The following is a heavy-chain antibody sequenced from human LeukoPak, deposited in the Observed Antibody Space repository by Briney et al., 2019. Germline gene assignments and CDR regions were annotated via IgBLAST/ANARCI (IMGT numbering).Heavy chain of an antibody. J-gene: IGHJ4*02. V-gene: IGHV4-59*06. D-gene: IGHD1-26*01. Sequence: SETLSLTCTVSGVSISSYYWSWIRQHPGKGLEWIGYIYYSGSTYYNPSLKSRLTMSVDTSKNQFSLKLSSVTAADTAVYFCAGAVSTNAIDYWGQGTLVTVSS. CDR1: GVSISSYY. CDR2: IYYSGST. CDR3: AGAVSTNAIDY.